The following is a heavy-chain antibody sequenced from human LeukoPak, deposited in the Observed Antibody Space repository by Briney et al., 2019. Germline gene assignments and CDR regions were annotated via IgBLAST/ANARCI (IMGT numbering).Heavy chain of an antibody. CDR1: GGSFSGYY. CDR2: INHSGST. J-gene: IGHJ4*02. Sequence: SETLSLTCAVYGGSFSGYYWSWIRQPPGKGLEWIGEINHSGSTNYNPSLKSRVTISVDTSKNQFSLKLSSVTAAGTAVYYCAREGVDTAMDPLFDYWGQGTLVTVSS. D-gene: IGHD5-18*01. CDR3: AREGVDTAMDPLFDY. V-gene: IGHV4-34*01.